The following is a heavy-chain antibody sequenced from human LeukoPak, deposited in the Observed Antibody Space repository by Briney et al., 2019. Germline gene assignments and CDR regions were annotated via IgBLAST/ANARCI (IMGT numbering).Heavy chain of an antibody. Sequence: PGGSLRLSCAASGFTFSSYGMHWVRQAPGKGLEWVAVISYDGSNKYYADSVKGRFTISRDNSKNTLYLQMNSLRAEDTAVYYCAKDRKGGGSSPFDPWGQGTLVTVSS. V-gene: IGHV3-30*18. CDR1: GFTFSSYG. J-gene: IGHJ5*02. CDR2: ISYDGSNK. CDR3: AKDRKGGGSSPFDP. D-gene: IGHD6-13*01.